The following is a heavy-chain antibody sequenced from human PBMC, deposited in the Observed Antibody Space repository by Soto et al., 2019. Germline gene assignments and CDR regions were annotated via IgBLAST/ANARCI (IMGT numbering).Heavy chain of an antibody. J-gene: IGHJ4*02. CDR3: AKDQKYSSSPGIDY. D-gene: IGHD6-6*01. CDR1: GFTFSSYA. Sequence: GGSLRLSCAASGFTFSSYAMSWVRQAPGKGLEWVSAISGSGGSTYYADSVKGRFTISRDNSKNTLYLQMNSLRAEDTAVYYCAKDQKYSSSPGIDYWGQGTLVTVSS. V-gene: IGHV3-23*01. CDR2: ISGSGGST.